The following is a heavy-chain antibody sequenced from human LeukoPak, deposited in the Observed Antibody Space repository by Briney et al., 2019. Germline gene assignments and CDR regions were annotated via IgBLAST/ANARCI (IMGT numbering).Heavy chain of an antibody. CDR2: IYYSGST. Sequence: SETLSLTCTVSGGSVSSASYYWSWIRQPPGKGLEWIGYIYYSGSTNYNPSLKSRVTISVDTSKNQLSLKLSSVTAADTAVYYCARAVAGTYDYWGQGTLVTVSS. D-gene: IGHD6-19*01. V-gene: IGHV4-61*01. CDR1: GGSVSSASYY. CDR3: ARAVAGTYDY. J-gene: IGHJ4*02.